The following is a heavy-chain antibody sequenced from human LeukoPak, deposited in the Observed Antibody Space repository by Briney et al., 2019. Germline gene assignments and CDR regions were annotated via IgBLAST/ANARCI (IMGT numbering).Heavy chain of an antibody. D-gene: IGHD3-22*01. CDR3: ARGGRSSGYYWRFDY. J-gene: IGHJ4*02. V-gene: IGHV1-46*01. CDR1: GYTFTSYY. CDR2: INPSGGST. Sequence: ASVKVSCKASGYTFTSYYMHRVRQAPGQGLEWMGIINPSGGSTSYAQKFQGRVTMTRDTSTSTVYMELSSLRSEDTAVYYCARGGRSSGYYWRFDYWGQGTLVTVSS.